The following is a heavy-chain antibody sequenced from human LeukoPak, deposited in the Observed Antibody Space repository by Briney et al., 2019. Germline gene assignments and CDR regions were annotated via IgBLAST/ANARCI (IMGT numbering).Heavy chain of an antibody. D-gene: IGHD3-9*01. CDR3: ARRSYDILTGYYNVDY. V-gene: IGHV4-39*01. CDR2: IYYSGST. J-gene: IGHJ4*02. Sequence: PSETLSLTCTVSGGSISSSSYYWGWIRQPPGKGLEWIGRIYYSGSTYYNPSLKSRVTISVDTSKNQFSLKLSSVTAADTAVYYCARRSYDILTGYYNVDYWGQGTLVTVSS. CDR1: GGSISSSSYY.